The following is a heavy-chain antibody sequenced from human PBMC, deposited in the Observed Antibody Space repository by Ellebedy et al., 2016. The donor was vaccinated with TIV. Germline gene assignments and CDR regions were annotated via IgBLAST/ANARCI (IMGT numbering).Heavy chain of an antibody. CDR2: ITNDGSST. V-gene: IGHV3-74*01. CDR3: AKPPEHWLIHTGLES. J-gene: IGHJ4*02. D-gene: IGHD6-19*01. CDR1: RVTFRSYW. Sequence: PGGSLRLSCAASRVTFRSYWMHWVRQAPGEGLVWVARITNDGSSTNYADSVKGRFTISRDNSKNTLYLQMNSLRAEDTAVYYCAKPPEHWLIHTGLESWGQGTLVTVAS.